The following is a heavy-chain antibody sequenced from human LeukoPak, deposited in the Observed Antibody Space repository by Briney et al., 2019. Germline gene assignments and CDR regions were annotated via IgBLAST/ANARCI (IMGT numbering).Heavy chain of an antibody. CDR2: IRTTAEGAKYA. CDR1: GFSFTDYP. Sequence: EPGGSLRLSCATSGFSFTDYPMNWVRQAPGKGLEWISNIRTTAEGAKYAYYADSVKGRVTISRDDGKNTLYLHMNGLRDDDTAVYYCATDQRYAFDYWGQGILVTVSS. V-gene: IGHV3-48*02. D-gene: IGHD3-9*01. CDR3: ATDQRYAFDY. J-gene: IGHJ4*02.